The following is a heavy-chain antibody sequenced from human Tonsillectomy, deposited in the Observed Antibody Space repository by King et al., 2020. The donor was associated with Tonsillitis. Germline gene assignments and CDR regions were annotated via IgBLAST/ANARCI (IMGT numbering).Heavy chain of an antibody. CDR1: GGSSSSGGYY. CDR2: IFYSGST. J-gene: IGHJ4*02. Sequence: QLQESGPGLVKPSQTLSLTCTVSGGSSSSGGYYWSWIRQHPGKGLEWIGDIFYSGSTYYNPSLKSRVTISVDTSKNQFSLKLSSVTAADTAVYYCARRITIFDAFDYWGQGTLVTVSS. V-gene: IGHV4-31*03. CDR3: ARRITIFDAFDY. D-gene: IGHD3-3*01.